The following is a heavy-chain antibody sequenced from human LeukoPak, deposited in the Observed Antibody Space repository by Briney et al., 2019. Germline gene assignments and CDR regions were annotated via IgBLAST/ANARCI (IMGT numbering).Heavy chain of an antibody. Sequence: GASVKVSCKASGDTLNNYAVSWVRRAPGQGLEWIGGIIPVFDTANYAQKFQGRVTITADKSTSTVYMELNSLRSEDTAIYFCARDGDTSMVTSWFDSWGQGSLVTVSS. D-gene: IGHD5-18*01. CDR1: GDTLNNYA. CDR3: ARDGDTSMVTSWFDS. CDR2: IIPVFDTA. V-gene: IGHV1-69*06. J-gene: IGHJ5*01.